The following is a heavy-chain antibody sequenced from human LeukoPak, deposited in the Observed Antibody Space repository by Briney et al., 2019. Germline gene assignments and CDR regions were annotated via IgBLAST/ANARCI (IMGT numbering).Heavy chain of an antibody. CDR3: ARHIGGGIEDMDV. Sequence: SETLSLTCTVSAGSVNSGSYYWGWIRQPPGKGLEWIGSIYYSGSTYYNPSLRSRVTISLDTSKNQFSLKVSSVIAADTAVYYCARHIGGGIEDMDVWGKGTKVTVSS. CDR2: IYYSGST. CDR1: AGSVNSGSYY. D-gene: IGHD3-10*01. J-gene: IGHJ6*03. V-gene: IGHV4-39*07.